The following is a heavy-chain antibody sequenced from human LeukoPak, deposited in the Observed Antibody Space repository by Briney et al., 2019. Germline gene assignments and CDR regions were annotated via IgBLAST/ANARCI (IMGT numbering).Heavy chain of an antibody. D-gene: IGHD3-10*01. V-gene: IGHV4-34*01. Sequence: SETLSLTCAVYGGSFSGYYWSWIRQPPGKGLEWIGEINHSGSTNYNPSLKSRVTISVGTSKNQFSLKLSSVTAADTAVYYCARGRYYYGSGSYPRYYYYYYMDVWGKGTTVTVSS. J-gene: IGHJ6*03. CDR1: GGSFSGYY. CDR3: ARGRYYYGSGSYPRYYYYYYMDV. CDR2: INHSGST.